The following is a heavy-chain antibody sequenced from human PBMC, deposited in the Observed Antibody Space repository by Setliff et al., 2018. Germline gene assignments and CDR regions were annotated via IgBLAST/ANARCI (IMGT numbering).Heavy chain of an antibody. D-gene: IGHD2-2*01. CDR2: ISAFTGFT. V-gene: IGHV1-18*01. CDR3: ARLVRYCTRTSCQRTPGAEY. CDR1: GYSFTMYG. Sequence: ASVKVSCKASGYSFTMYGVNWVRQAPGQGLEWMAWISAFTGFTQYSQKFKGRVTVTTDTSTSTAYMDVRSLTSDDTAVYYCARLVRYCTRTSCQRTPGAEYWGQGTLVTVSS. J-gene: IGHJ4*02.